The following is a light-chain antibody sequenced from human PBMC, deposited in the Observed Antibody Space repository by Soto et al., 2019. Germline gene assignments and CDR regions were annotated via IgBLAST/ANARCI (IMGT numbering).Light chain of an antibody. CDR1: QSISRW. J-gene: IGKJ5*01. CDR2: DAS. V-gene: IGKV1-5*01. Sequence: IQMTQCPSTRSSSVGDRVAIACRASQSISRWLAWYQQKPGKAPKILIYDASSLQSGVPSRFSGIGSGTEFTLTISSLQPDDFATDDCQPYNYYSHFGQGTRLEIK. CDR3: QPYNYYSH.